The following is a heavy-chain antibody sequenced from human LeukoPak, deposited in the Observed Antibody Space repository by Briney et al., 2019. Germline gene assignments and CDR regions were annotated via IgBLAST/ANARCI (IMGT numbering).Heavy chain of an antibody. CDR2: IYSGGGT. V-gene: IGHV3-66*04. J-gene: IGHJ4*02. Sequence: PGGSLRLSRAASGLTVSSNHMNWVRQAPGKGLEWVSVIYSGGGTHYADSVKGRFTISRDNSKNTLFLQMNSLTAEDTAVYFCARPPYGGVDYWGQGTLVTVSS. D-gene: IGHD4-23*01. CDR1: GLTVSSNH. CDR3: ARPPYGGVDY.